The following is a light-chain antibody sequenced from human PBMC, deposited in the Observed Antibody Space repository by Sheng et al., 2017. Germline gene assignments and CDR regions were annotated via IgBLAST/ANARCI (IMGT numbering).Light chain of an antibody. CDR2: GSD. V-gene: IGLV1-44*01. Sequence: QSVVTQPPSASGTPGXRVTVSCSGSSSNIGSNTVNWYQQLPGTAPKLLIYGSDQRPSGVPDRLSGSKSGTSASLAISGLQSEDEADYYCAAWDDSLNGWVFGGGTKLTVL. J-gene: IGLJ3*02. CDR3: AAWDDSLNGWV. CDR1: SSNIGSNT.